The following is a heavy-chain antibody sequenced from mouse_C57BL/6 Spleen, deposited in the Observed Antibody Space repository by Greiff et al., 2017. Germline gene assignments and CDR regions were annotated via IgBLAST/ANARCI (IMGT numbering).Heavy chain of an antibody. V-gene: IGHV6-3*01. D-gene: IGHD2-5*01. Sequence: EVQRVESGGGLVQPGGSMKLSCVASGFTFSNYWMNWVRQSPEKGLEWVAQIRLKSDNYATHYAESVKGRFTISRDDSKSSVYLQMNNLRAEDTGIYYCTTYYSNYLCDYWGQGTTLTVSS. J-gene: IGHJ2*01. CDR2: IRLKSDNYAT. CDR3: TTYYSNYLCDY. CDR1: GFTFSNYW.